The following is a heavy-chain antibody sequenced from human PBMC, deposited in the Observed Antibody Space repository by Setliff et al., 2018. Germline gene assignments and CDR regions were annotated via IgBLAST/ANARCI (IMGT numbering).Heavy chain of an antibody. CDR1: GGSFSSYY. J-gene: IGHJ4*03. CDR2: IHHSGST. CDR3: ARSLGSGSYYGSRPFHSDY. D-gene: IGHD3-10*01. Sequence: SETLSLTCAVYGGSFSSYYWNWIRQPPGKGLEWIGEIHHSGSTKYNPSLKSRVTISGDRSKNQFSLELSSVTAADTAVYYCARSLGSGSYYGSRPFHSDYWGQGTMVTVSS. V-gene: IGHV4-34*01.